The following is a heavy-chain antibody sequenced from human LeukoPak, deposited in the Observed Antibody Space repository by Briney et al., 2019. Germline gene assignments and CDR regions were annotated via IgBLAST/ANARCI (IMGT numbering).Heavy chain of an antibody. CDR2: IRYDGSNK. Sequence: GGSLRLSCAASGFTFSSYGMHWVRQAPGKGLEWVAFIRYDGSNKYYADSVKGRFTISRDNSKNTLYLQMNSLRAEDTAVYYCASPSLRYFDWSRAFDIWGQGTMVTVSS. V-gene: IGHV3-30*02. J-gene: IGHJ3*02. CDR3: ASPSLRYFDWSRAFDI. D-gene: IGHD3-9*01. CDR1: GFTFSSYG.